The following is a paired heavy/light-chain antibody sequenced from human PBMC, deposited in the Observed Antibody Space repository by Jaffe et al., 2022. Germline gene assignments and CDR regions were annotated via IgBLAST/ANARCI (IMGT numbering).Light chain of an antibody. V-gene: IGKV3-11*01. J-gene: IGKJ3*01. CDR2: DAS. CDR1: QSVSSY. Sequence: EIVLTQSPATLSLSPGERATLSCRASQSVSSYLAWYQQRPGQAPRLLIYDASNRATGIPARFSGSGSGTDFTLTISSLEPEDFAVYYCQQRSNWPLTFGPGTKVDIK. CDR3: QQRSNWPLT.
Heavy chain of an antibody. Sequence: EVQLLESGGGLVQPGGSLRLSCAASEFTFSSYGMSWVRQAPGKGLEWVSAISGSGGSTYYADSVKGRFTISRDNSKNTLYLQMSSLRDEDTAVYYCARKMVTTVTTQFDCWGQGTLVTVSS. CDR1: EFTFSSYG. V-gene: IGHV3-23*01. J-gene: IGHJ4*02. D-gene: IGHD4-17*01. CDR3: ARKMVTTVTTQFDC. CDR2: ISGSGGST.